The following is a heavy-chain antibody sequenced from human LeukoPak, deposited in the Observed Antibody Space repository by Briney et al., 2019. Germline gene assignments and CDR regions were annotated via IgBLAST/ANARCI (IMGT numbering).Heavy chain of an antibody. Sequence: ASVKVPCKASGYTFTGYYMHWVRQAPGQGLEWMGWINPNSGGTNYAQKFQGRVTMTRDTSISTAYMELSRLRSDDTAVYYCARSGSGYYFIDYWGQGTLVTVSS. CDR2: INPNSGGT. CDR3: ARSGSGYYFIDY. D-gene: IGHD3-22*01. CDR1: GYTFTGYY. J-gene: IGHJ4*02. V-gene: IGHV1-2*02.